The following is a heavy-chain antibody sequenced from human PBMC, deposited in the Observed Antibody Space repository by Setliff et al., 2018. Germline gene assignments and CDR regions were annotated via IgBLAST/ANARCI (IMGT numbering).Heavy chain of an antibody. CDR3: VKDGVGPTYTYFFDY. CDR1: GFTFSTYA. D-gene: IGHD1-26*01. Sequence: PGGSLRLSCAASGFTFSTYAMSWVRQAPEKGLGWVSTIYSGDSTYYADAMRGRFTISRDNSKNSLYLQAKGLRAEDTAVYYCVKDGVGPTYTYFFDYWGQGSQVTVSS. CDR2: IYSGDST. V-gene: IGHV3-23*01. J-gene: IGHJ4*02.